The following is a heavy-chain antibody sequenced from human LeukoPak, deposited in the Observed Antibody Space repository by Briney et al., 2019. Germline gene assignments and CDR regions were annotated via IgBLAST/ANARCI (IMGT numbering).Heavy chain of an antibody. Sequence: SETLSLTCTVSGGSISSYYWSWIRQPPGKGLEWIGYIYYTGTTNCNPSLKSRVTISVDTSKNQFSLRLSSVTAADTAVYYCASKSSDHGELRFDYWGQGTLVTVSS. V-gene: IGHV4-59*01. D-gene: IGHD4-17*01. CDR2: IYYTGTT. J-gene: IGHJ4*02. CDR3: ASKSSDHGELRFDY. CDR1: GGSISSYY.